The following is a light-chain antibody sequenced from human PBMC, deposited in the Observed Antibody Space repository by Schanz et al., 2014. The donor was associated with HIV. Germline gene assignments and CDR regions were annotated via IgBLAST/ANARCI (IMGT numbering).Light chain of an antibody. J-gene: IGKJ1*01. Sequence: EIVLTQSPGTLSLSLGERATLSCRASQSVSSYLAWYQQKPGQAPRLLIYGASSRATGIPDRFSGSGSGTDFTLTISRVDPEDFALYYCQQYDTSPSFGQGTRVDIK. CDR2: GAS. V-gene: IGKV3-20*01. CDR1: QSVSSY. CDR3: QQYDTSPS.